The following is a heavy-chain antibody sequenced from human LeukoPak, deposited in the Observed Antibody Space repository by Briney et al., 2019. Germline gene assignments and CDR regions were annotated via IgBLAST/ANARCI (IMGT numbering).Heavy chain of an antibody. D-gene: IGHD1/OR15-1a*01. CDR3: ARDPGGNNDY. CDR1: GYTFSVYY. Sequence: ASVKVSCKASGYTFSVYYMHWVRQAPGEGLEWMGWLQPKSGGTNYAQNFQGRVTMTWDTSISTAYMELKRLRSDDTAVYYCARDPGGNNDYWGQGTLVTVSS. CDR2: LQPKSGGT. J-gene: IGHJ4*02. V-gene: IGHV1-2*02.